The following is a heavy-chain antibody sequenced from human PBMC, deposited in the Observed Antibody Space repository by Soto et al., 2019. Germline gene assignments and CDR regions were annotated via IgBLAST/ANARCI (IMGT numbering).Heavy chain of an antibody. J-gene: IGHJ6*02. CDR1: GYTFTSYG. CDR3: ARGKADCSSTCCYVRYYGMDV. Sequence: VSEKVSRKASGYTFTSYGYCWLRQAPGQRLEGMGWISGNNGDTNYAQKLQGRLTMTTATSTSTAYMELRSLRSDDTAVYYCARGKADCSSTCCYVRYYGMDVWGQGTTVTVSS. CDR2: ISGNNGDT. V-gene: IGHV1-18*01. D-gene: IGHD2-2*01.